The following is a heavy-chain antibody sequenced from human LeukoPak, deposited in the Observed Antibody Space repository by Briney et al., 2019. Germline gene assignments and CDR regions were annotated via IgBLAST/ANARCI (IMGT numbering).Heavy chain of an antibody. CDR3: ARIRFGESYAPKSYYYYYMDV. D-gene: IGHD3-10*01. CDR2: IKQDGSEK. J-gene: IGHJ6*03. Sequence: GGSLRLSCAASGFTFSSYWMSWVRQAPGKGLEWVANIKQDGSEKYYVDSVKGRFTISRDNTKNSLSLQMNSLRAEDTAVYYCARIRFGESYAPKSYYYYYMDVWGKGTTVTISS. CDR1: GFTFSSYW. V-gene: IGHV3-7*01.